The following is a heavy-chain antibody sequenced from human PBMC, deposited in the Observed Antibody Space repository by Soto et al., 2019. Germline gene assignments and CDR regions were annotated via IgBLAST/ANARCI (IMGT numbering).Heavy chain of an antibody. Sequence: GGSLRLSCVASGITFNPNAMIWVRQAPGKGLEWVSAIDGDGGDTFFADFVKGRFTMSRDNSKNTVYLHMRSLTAEDTALYYCARGRLAVGSDWFDSWGPGTLVTSPQ. V-gene: IGHV3-23*01. CDR3: ARGRLAVGSDWFDS. D-gene: IGHD1-26*01. CDR2: IDGDGGDT. CDR1: GITFNPNA. J-gene: IGHJ5*01.